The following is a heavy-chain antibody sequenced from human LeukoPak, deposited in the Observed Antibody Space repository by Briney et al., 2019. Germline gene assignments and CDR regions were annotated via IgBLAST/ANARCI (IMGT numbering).Heavy chain of an antibody. V-gene: IGHV3-53*01. CDR1: GSTVSSNY. CDR3: ARELRNYYDSSGYYYYYGMDV. CDR2: IYSGGST. Sequence: GGSLRLSCAASGSTVSSNYMSWVRQAPGKGLEWVSVIYSGGSTYYADSVKGRFTISRDNSKNTLYLQMNSLRAEDTAVYYCARELRNYYDSSGYYYYYGMDVWGQGTTVTVSS. J-gene: IGHJ6*02. D-gene: IGHD3-22*01.